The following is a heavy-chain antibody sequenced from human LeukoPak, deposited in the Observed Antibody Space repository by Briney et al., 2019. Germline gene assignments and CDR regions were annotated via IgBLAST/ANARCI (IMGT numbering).Heavy chain of an antibody. V-gene: IGHV4-59*08. J-gene: IGHJ3*02. CDR3: AGTRTSLWFGELNDAFDI. D-gene: IGHD3-10*01. CDR1: GGSISSYY. CDR2: IYYSGST. Sequence: SETLSLTCTVSGGSISSYYWSWIRQPPGKGLEWIGYIYYSGSTNYNPSLKSRVTISVDTSKNQFSLKLSSVTAADTAVYYCAGTRTSLWFGELNDAFDIWGQGTMVTVSS.